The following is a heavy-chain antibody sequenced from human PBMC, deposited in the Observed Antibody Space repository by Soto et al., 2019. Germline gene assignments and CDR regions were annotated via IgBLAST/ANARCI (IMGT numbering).Heavy chain of an antibody. CDR3: ARERISGAVGATGAFDI. CDR2: IIPIFGTA. V-gene: IGHV1-69*13. D-gene: IGHD1-26*01. J-gene: IGHJ3*02. CDR1: GGTFSSYA. Sequence: SVKVSCKSSGGTFSSYAISWVRQAPGQGLEWMGGIIPIFGTANYAQKFQGRVTITADESTSTAYMELSSLRSEDTAVYYCARERISGAVGATGAFDIWGQGTMVNVSS.